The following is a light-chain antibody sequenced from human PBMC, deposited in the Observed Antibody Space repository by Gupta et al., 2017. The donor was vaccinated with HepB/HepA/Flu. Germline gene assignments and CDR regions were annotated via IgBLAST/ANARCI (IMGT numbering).Light chain of an antibody. CDR2: QDT. Sequence: SYELTQPPSVSVSPGQTASITCSGDKLGDKYACWYLQKPGQSPVLVLYQDTKRPSGIPERFSGSNSGNTATLTISGTQAMDEADYYCQAWDSSTAVVFGGGTKLTVL. V-gene: IGLV3-1*01. CDR1: KLGDKY. CDR3: QAWDSSTAVV. J-gene: IGLJ2*01.